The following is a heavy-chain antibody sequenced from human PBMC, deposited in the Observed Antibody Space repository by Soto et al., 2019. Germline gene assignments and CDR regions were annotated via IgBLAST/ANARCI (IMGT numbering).Heavy chain of an antibody. CDR2: IKDDGSEK. V-gene: IGHV3-7*01. J-gene: IGHJ6*03. CDR1: EIIFSRFV. CDR3: VRVPLAIEGGNYYYYYMDV. D-gene: IGHD2-2*01. Sequence: DVQLVESGGGLVQPGKSLRLSCEGSEIIFSRFVMSWVRQVPGKRLEWVASIKDDGSEKYYSDSVKGRFIISRDNARNSLYLQMSLLIAEDTSVYFCVRVPLAIEGGNYYYYYMDVWGKGTTFTVSS.